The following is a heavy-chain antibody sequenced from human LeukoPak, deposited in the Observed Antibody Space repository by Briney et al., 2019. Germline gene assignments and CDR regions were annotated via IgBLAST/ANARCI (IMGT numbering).Heavy chain of an antibody. CDR2: ISAYNGNT. J-gene: IGHJ4*02. D-gene: IGHD1/OR15-1a*01. V-gene: IGHV1-18*01. CDR1: GYTFTSYG. Sequence: ASVKVSCKASGYTFTSYGISWVRQAPGQGLEWMGWISAYNGNTNYAQKLQGRVTMTTDTSTSTAYMGLSSLRSEDTAVYYCARNKRVWSYFDYWGQGTLVTVSS. CDR3: ARNKRVWSYFDY.